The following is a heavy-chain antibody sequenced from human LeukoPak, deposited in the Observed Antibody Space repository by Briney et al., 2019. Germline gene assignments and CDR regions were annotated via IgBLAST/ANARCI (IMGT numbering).Heavy chain of an antibody. V-gene: IGHV3-21*01. CDR2: ISSSSSYI. CDR3: ARDAGALYCSSTSCYADY. J-gene: IGHJ4*02. CDR1: GFTFSSYG. Sequence: GGSLRLSCAASGFTFSSYGMHWVRQAPGKGLEWVSSISSSSSYIYYADSVKGRFTISRDNAKNSLYLQMNSLRAEDTAVYYCARDAGALYCSSTSCYADYWGQGTLVTVSS. D-gene: IGHD2-2*01.